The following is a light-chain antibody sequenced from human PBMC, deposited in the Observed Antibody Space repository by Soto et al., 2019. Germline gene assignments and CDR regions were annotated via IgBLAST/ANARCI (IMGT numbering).Light chain of an antibody. CDR2: EGS. CDR1: SSDVGSYNL. J-gene: IGLJ2*01. V-gene: IGLV2-23*01. CDR3: CSYAGSSVV. Sequence: QSALTQPASVSGSPGQSITISCTGTSSDVGSYNLVSWYQQHPGKAPKLMIYEGSKRPSGVSNRFSGSKSGHTASLTISGLQAEDEADYCCCSYAGSSVVFGGGTKLTVL.